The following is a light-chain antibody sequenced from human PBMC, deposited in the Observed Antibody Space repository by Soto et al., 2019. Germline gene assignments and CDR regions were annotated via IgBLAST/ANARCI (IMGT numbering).Light chain of an antibody. Sequence: QSVLTQSSSVSAAAGQKVSISCSGSYSNIGSNFVSWYQHFPGSAPKLVIYDNIQRPSGIPDRFSGSKSCSSATLGITGLQTGDEADYYCGTWDSSLSVVVFGGGTKLTVL. V-gene: IGLV1-51*01. CDR3: GTWDSSLSVVV. J-gene: IGLJ2*01. CDR1: YSNIGSNF. CDR2: DNI.